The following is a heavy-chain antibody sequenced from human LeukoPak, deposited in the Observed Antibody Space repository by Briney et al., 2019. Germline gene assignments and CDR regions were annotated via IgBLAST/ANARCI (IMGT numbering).Heavy chain of an antibody. Sequence: SETLSLTCTVSGGSISSYYWSWIRQPPGKGLEWIGYIYYSGSTNYNPSLKSRVTISVDTSKNQFSPKLSSVTAADTAVYYCASCAKTVAGNYYYYGMDVWGQGTTVTVSS. J-gene: IGHJ6*02. CDR2: IYYSGST. CDR1: GGSISSYY. CDR3: ASCAKTVAGNYYYYGMDV. D-gene: IGHD6-19*01. V-gene: IGHV4-59*01.